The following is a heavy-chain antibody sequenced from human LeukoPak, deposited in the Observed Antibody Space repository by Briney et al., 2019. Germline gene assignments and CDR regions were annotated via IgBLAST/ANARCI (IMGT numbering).Heavy chain of an antibody. CDR1: GFTFSSYS. D-gene: IGHD2-2*02. J-gene: IGHJ6*02. CDR2: ISSSSSTI. Sequence: GGSLRLSCAASGFTFSSYSMNWVRQAPRKGLEWVSYISSSSSTIYYADSVKGRFTISRDNAKNSLYLQMNSLRDEDTAVYYCAREIKGYCSSTSCYTLYYYYGMDVWGQGTTVTVSS. CDR3: AREIKGYCSSTSCYTLYYYYGMDV. V-gene: IGHV3-48*02.